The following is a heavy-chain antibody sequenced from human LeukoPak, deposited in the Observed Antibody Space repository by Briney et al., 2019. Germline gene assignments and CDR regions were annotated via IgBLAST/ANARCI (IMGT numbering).Heavy chain of an antibody. V-gene: IGHV4-4*07. CDR1: GGSISSYY. CDR2: IYTSGST. Sequence: SETLSLTCTVSGGSISSYYWSWIRQPAGKGLEWIGRIYTSGSTNYNPSLKSRVTMSVDTSKNQFSLKLSSVTAADTAVYYCARDREVHAIDDYYYYYMDVWGKGTTVTVSS. D-gene: IGHD2-8*01. J-gene: IGHJ6*03. CDR3: ARDREVHAIDDYYYYYMDV.